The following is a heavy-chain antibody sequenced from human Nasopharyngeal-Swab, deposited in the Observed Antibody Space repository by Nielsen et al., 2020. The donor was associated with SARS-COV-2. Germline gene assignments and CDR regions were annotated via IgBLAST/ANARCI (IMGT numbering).Heavy chain of an antibody. CDR2: VNAGNGNT. J-gene: IGHJ6*03. V-gene: IGHV1-3*01. D-gene: IGHD6-13*01. CDR3: ASSTAAGTNYYYYYMDV. Sequence: VRQAPGQRLAWMGWVNAGNGNTKYSQKFQGRVTITRDTSASTAYMELSSLRSEDTAVYYCASSTAAGTNYYYYYMDVWGKGTTVTVSS.